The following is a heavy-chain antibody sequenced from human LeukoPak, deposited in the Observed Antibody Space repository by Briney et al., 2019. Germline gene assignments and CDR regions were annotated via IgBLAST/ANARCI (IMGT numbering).Heavy chain of an antibody. CDR1: GFTFDDYA. CDR3: AKDAGHNLREFDY. J-gene: IGHJ4*02. Sequence: PGRSLRLSCAASGFTFDDYAMHWVRQAPGKGLEWVSGISWNSGSIGYADSVKGRSTISRDNAKNSLYLQMNSLRAEDTALYYCAKDAGHNLREFDYWGQGTLVTVSS. CDR2: ISWNSGSI. V-gene: IGHV3-9*01. D-gene: IGHD1-20*01.